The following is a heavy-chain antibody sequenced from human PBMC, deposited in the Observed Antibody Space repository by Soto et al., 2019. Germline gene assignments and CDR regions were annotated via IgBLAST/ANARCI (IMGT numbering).Heavy chain of an antibody. CDR1: GFTFSSYS. Sequence: GGSLRLSCAASGFTFSSYSMNWVRQAPGKGLEWVSSISSSSSYIYYADSVKGRFTISRDNAKNSLYLQMNSLRAEDTAVYYCARGAGSWLGEGNYWGQGTLVTVSS. V-gene: IGHV3-21*01. CDR2: ISSSSSYI. J-gene: IGHJ4*02. D-gene: IGHD3-10*01. CDR3: ARGAGSWLGEGNY.